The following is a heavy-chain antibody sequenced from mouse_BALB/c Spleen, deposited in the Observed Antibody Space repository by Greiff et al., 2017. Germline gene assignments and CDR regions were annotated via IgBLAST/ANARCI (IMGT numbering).Heavy chain of an antibody. D-gene: IGHD1-1*01. V-gene: IGHV5-15*02. CDR3: ARGSSYGWYFDV. CDR2: ISNLAYSI. J-gene: IGHJ1*01. Sequence: EVKVVESGGGLVQPGGSRKLSCAASGFTFSDYGMAWVRQAPGKGPEWVAFISNLAYSIYYADTVTGRFTISRENAKNTLYLEMSSLRSEDTAMYYCARGSSYGWYFDVWGAGTTVTVSS. CDR1: GFTFSDYG.